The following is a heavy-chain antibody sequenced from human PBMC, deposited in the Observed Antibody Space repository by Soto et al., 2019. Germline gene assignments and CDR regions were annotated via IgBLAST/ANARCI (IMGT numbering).Heavy chain of an antibody. Sequence: PGGSLRLSCAASGFTFRTYAMDWVRQAPGKGLEWISAISGSGSFTHYADSVRGRFTISSDNSQNQLYLQMNNLRGDDTAMYYCAKIPTGSGSSKFDYWGQGIQVTVSS. J-gene: IGHJ4*02. V-gene: IGHV3-23*01. CDR2: ISGSGSFT. CDR1: GFTFRTYA. CDR3: AKIPTGSGSSKFDY. D-gene: IGHD3-10*01.